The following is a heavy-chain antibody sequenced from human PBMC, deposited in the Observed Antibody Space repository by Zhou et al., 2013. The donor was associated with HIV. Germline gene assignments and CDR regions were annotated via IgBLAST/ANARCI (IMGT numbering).Heavy chain of an antibody. J-gene: IGHJ5*02. D-gene: IGHD1-1*01. CDR3: ARDRDGTSDNWFDP. Sequence: QVQLVQSGAEVKKPGASVKVSCKASGYTFTTSDIHWVRQAPGQGLEWMGWISVYNGNTNYGQKFQGRVIMTTETLMSTAYMELRSLRSDDTAVYYCARDRDGTSDNWFDPWGQGTLVTVSS. V-gene: IGHV1-18*01. CDR2: ISVYNGNT. CDR1: GYTFTTSD.